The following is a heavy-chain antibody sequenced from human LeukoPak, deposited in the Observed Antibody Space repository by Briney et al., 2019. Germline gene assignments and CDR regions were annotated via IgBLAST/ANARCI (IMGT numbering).Heavy chain of an antibody. CDR3: ARGLRIVVGYYYYGMDV. CDR1: GGSFSGYY. J-gene: IGHJ6*04. D-gene: IGHD2-2*01. CDR2: INHSGGT. V-gene: IGHV4-34*01. Sequence: KPSETLSLTCAVYGGSFSGYYWSWIRQPPGKGLEWIGEINHSGGTNYNPSLKSRVTISVDTSKNQFSLKLSSVTAADTAVYYCARGLRIVVGYYYYGMDVWGKGTTVTVSS.